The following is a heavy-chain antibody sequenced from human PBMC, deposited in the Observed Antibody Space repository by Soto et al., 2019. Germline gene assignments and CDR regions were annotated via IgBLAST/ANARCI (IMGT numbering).Heavy chain of an antibody. V-gene: IGHV3-48*03. Sequence: GGSLRLSCAASGFTFSSYEMNWVRQAPGKGLEWVSYISSSGSTIYYADSVKGRFTISRDNAKNSLYLQMNSLRAEDTAVYYCAGYSSSWVYGMDVWGQGTTVTVSS. CDR2: ISSSGSTI. D-gene: IGHD6-13*01. CDR3: AGYSSSWVYGMDV. J-gene: IGHJ6*02. CDR1: GFTFSSYE.